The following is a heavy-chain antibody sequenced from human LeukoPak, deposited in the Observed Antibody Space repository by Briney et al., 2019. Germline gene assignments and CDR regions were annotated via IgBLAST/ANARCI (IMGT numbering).Heavy chain of an antibody. D-gene: IGHD3-10*01. J-gene: IGHJ6*02. CDR3: ARDSGESLWFGESPYGMDV. V-gene: IGHV4-31*03. CDR2: IYYSGST. Sequence: SQTLSLTCTVSGGSISSGGYYWSWIRQHPGKGLEWIGYIYYSGSTYYNPSLKSRVTISVDTSKNQFSLKLSSVTAADTAVYYCARDSGESLWFGESPYGMDVWGQGTTVTVSS. CDR1: GGSISSGGYY.